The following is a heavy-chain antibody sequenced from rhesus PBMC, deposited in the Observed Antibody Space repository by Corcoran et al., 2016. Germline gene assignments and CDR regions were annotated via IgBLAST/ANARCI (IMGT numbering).Heavy chain of an antibody. J-gene: IGHJ4*01. CDR2: IYGNSSST. Sequence: QVQLQESGPGLVKPSETLSLTCAVSGGSISGGYYWGWIRPHPGKGREWIGNIYGNSSSTHYNPTLKSRFILPKDTSKNPFSLELSSVTAADTAVYYCGRAHDITMVVVYYFDYWGQGVLVTVSS. CDR3: GRAHDITMVVVYYFDY. CDR1: GGSISGGYY. D-gene: IGHD3-28*01. V-gene: IGHV4S7*01.